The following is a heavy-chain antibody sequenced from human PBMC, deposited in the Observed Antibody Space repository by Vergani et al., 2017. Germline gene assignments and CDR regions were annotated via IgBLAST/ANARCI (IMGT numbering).Heavy chain of an antibody. CDR1: GYTFTSYY. CDR2: INPSGGSP. CDR3: AREALGYCSSTSCYERSGYYYYGMDV. V-gene: IGHV1-46*01. Sequence: QVQLVQSGAEVKKPGASVKVSCKASGYTFTSYYLHWVRQAPGQGLEWMGIINPSGGSPSYAQKFQGRVTMTRDTSTSTVYMELSSLRSEDTAVYYCAREALGYCSSTSCYERSGYYYYGMDVWGQGTTVTVSS. J-gene: IGHJ6*01. D-gene: IGHD2-2*01.